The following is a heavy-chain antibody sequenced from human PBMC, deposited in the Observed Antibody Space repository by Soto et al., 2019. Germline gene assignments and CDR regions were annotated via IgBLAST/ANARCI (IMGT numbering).Heavy chain of an antibody. Sequence: QITLKESGPTLVKPTQTLTLTCTFSGFSLSTSGVGVGWIRQPPGKALEWLALIYGDDDKRYSPSLKSRLTITKDTSKNQVVLTMTNMDPVDTATYYCAHSSYYYDSSGYYFNWFDPWGQGTLVTVSS. J-gene: IGHJ5*02. CDR2: IYGDDDK. V-gene: IGHV2-5*02. CDR3: AHSSYYYDSSGYYFNWFDP. CDR1: GFSLSTSGVG. D-gene: IGHD3-22*01.